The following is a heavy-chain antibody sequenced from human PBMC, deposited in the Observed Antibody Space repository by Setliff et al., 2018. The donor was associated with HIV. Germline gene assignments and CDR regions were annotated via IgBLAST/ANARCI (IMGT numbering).Heavy chain of an antibody. CDR1: GGTFSSYA. V-gene: IGHV1-69*13. J-gene: IGHJ5*02. D-gene: IGHD3-10*01. CDR3: AKSGFGVVALGINNWFDP. Sequence: SVKVSCKASGGTFSSYAISWVRQAPGQGLEWMGGIIPVFRTANYAQKFQGRVTITADESTSTAYMELNSLRAEDTAVYFCAKSGFGVVALGINNWFDPWGQGTLVTVSS. CDR2: IIPVFRTA.